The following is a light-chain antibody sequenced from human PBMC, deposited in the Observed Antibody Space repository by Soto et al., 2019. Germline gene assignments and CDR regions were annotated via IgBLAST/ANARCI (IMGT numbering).Light chain of an antibody. CDR1: QSVSSY. CDR2: DAS. Sequence: EIVLTQSPATLSLSPGERATLSCRASQSVSSYLAWYQQKPGQAPRLLIYDASNRATGIPARFSGSGSGTDFSLTISSLDPEDIAVYYCQQRSNWHPTFGQGT. V-gene: IGKV3-11*01. CDR3: QQRSNWHPT. J-gene: IGKJ1*01.